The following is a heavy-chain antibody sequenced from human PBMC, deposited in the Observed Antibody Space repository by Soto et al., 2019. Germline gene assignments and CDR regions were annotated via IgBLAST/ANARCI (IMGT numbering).Heavy chain of an antibody. CDR3: ARGPPYCGGDCCYISNWFDP. Sequence: XGTLALTVAVSGYSISSGYYWCWIRQPPGKGLEWIGSIYHSGSTYYNPSLKSRVTISVDTSKNQFSLKLSSVTAADTAVYYCARGPPYCGGDCCYISNWFDPWGQGTLVTVSS. CDR1: GYSISSGYY. V-gene: IGHV4-38-2*01. J-gene: IGHJ5*02. CDR2: IYHSGST. D-gene: IGHD2-21*02.